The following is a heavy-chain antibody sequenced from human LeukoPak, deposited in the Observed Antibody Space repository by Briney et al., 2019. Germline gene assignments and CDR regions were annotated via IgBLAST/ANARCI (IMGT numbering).Heavy chain of an antibody. D-gene: IGHD6-19*01. CDR3: ARDLGWLVKPLDY. J-gene: IGHJ4*02. CDR2: ISSSSSYI. CDR1: GFTFSSYS. Sequence: GGSLRLSCAASGFTFSSYSMNWVRQAPGKGLEWVSSISSSSSYIYYADSVKGRFTISRDNAKNSLYLQMNSLRAEDTAVYYCARDLGWLVKPLDYWGQGTLVTVSS. V-gene: IGHV3-21*01.